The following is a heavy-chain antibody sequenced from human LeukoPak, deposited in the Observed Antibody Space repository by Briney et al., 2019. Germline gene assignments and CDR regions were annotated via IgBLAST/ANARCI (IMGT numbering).Heavy chain of an antibody. J-gene: IGHJ6*03. CDR3: AKRALQKRSYYYYYMDV. V-gene: IGHV3-23*01. CDR2: ISGSGGST. Sequence: GGSLRLSCAASGFTFSSYAMSWVRQAPGKGLEWVSAISGSGGSTYYADSVKGRFTISRDNSKNTLYLQMNSLRAEDTAVYYCAKRALQKRSYYYYYMDVWGKGTTVTVSS. CDR1: GFTFSSYA. D-gene: IGHD4-11*01.